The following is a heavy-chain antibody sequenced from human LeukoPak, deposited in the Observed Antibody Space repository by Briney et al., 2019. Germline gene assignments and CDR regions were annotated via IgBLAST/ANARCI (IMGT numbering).Heavy chain of an antibody. Sequence: ASVKVSCKSSGYTFTGHYMHWVRQAPGQGLEWMGRINPNSGGTNCAQKFQGRVTMTRDTSISTAYMELSRLRSDDTAVYYCARELGYCSSTSCRPFDPWGQGTLVTVSS. CDR3: ARELGYCSSTSCRPFDP. V-gene: IGHV1-2*06. CDR1: GYTFTGHY. D-gene: IGHD2-2*01. CDR2: INPNSGGT. J-gene: IGHJ5*02.